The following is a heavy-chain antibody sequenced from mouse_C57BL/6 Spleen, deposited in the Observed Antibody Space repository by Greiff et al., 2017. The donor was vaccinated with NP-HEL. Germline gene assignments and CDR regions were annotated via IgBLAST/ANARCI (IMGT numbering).Heavy chain of an antibody. CDR1: GFTFSSYA. V-gene: IGHV5-4*01. Sequence: EVQGVESGGGLVKPGGSLKLSCAASGFTFSSYAMSWVRQTPEKRLEWVATISDGGSYTYYPDNVKGRFTISRDNAKNNLYLQMSHLKSEDTAMYYCARDGYDGYFAYWGQGTLVTVSA. D-gene: IGHD2-3*01. J-gene: IGHJ3*01. CDR3: ARDGYDGYFAY. CDR2: ISDGGSYT.